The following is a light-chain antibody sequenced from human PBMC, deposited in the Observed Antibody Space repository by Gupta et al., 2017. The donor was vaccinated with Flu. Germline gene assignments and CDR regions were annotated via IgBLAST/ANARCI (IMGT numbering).Light chain of an antibody. J-gene: IGKJ4*02. V-gene: IGKV1-39*01. Sequence: DIQMTQSPSSLSASVGDRVTITCRASQSISSYLNWYQQKPGKAPKLLIYAASSLQSGVPSRFSGSGSGTDFTLTISRLQPEDFATYYCQQSDRTPPEFGEGTKVEIK. CDR3: QQSDRTPPE. CDR2: AAS. CDR1: QSISSY.